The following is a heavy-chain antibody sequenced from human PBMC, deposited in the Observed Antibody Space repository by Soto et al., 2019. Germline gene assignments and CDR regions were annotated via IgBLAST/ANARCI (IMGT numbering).Heavy chain of an antibody. V-gene: IGHV1-69*02. Sequence: SVKVSCKASGGTFSSYTISWVRQAPGQGLEWMGRIIPILGIANYAQKFQGRVTITADKSTSTAYMELSSLRSEDTAVYYCATRRTEHTAMVTVYYYYMDVWGKGTTVTVSS. D-gene: IGHD5-18*01. CDR1: GGTFSSYT. J-gene: IGHJ6*03. CDR3: ATRRTEHTAMVTVYYYYMDV. CDR2: IIPILGIA.